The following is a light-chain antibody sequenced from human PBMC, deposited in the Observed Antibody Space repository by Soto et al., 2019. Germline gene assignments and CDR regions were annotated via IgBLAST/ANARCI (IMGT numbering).Light chain of an antibody. CDR1: QSVSSSY. CDR2: GAS. J-gene: IGKJ5*01. Sequence: EIVLTQSPGTLSLSPGERATLSCRASQSVSSSYLAWYQQKPGQAPTLLIYGASTRATGIPDRFSGSGSGTDFTLTISSLQPEDVATYYCQKYNSALITFGQGTRLEI. CDR3: QKYNSALIT. V-gene: IGKV3-20*01.